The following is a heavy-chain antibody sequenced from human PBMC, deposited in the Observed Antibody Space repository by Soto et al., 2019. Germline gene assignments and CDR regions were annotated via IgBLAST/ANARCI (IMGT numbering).Heavy chain of an antibody. J-gene: IGHJ4*02. D-gene: IGHD3-3*01. Sequence: EVQLVESGGGLVQPGGSLRLSCAASGFTFSSYWLSWVRQAPGKGLEWVANIKPDGSEKYYVDSVRGRFTISRDNAKNSLSLQMNSLRAEDTAVYYCARDWRDRDNHGPDYWGQGTLVTVSS. V-gene: IGHV3-7*04. CDR3: ARDWRDRDNHGPDY. CDR1: GFTFSSYW. CDR2: IKPDGSEK.